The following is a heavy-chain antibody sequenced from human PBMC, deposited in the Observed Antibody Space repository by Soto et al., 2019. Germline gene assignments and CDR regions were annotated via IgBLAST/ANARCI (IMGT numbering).Heavy chain of an antibody. CDR1: GGSISSSSYY. J-gene: IGHJ6*02. CDR3: EVTIAARLSYYYYGMDV. D-gene: IGHD6-6*01. Sequence: QLQLQESGPGLVKPSETLSLTCTVSGGSISSSSYYWGWIRQPPGKGLEWIGSIYYSGSTYYNPSLKSRVTISVDTSKNQSSLKLSSVTAADTAVYYCEVTIAARLSYYYYGMDVWGQGTTVTVSS. V-gene: IGHV4-39*01. CDR2: IYYSGST.